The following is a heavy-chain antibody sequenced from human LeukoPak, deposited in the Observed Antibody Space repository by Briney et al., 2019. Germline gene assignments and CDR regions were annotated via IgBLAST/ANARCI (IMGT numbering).Heavy chain of an antibody. Sequence: GGSLRLSCAASGFTFSGSAMSWVRQAPGEGLEWVSLISYSGANSYYTDSVRGRFTISRDNSKDTLFLQMNSLRAEDTAVYYCARWNNDWEFDYWGQGTLVSVSS. CDR3: ARWNNDWEFDY. J-gene: IGHJ4*02. CDR1: GFTFSGSA. CDR2: ISYSGANS. V-gene: IGHV3-23*01. D-gene: IGHD1/OR15-1a*01.